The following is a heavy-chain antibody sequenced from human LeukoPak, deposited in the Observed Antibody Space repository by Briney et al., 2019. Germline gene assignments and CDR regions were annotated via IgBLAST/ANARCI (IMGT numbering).Heavy chain of an antibody. J-gene: IGHJ6*03. CDR2: IRYDGSNK. CDR3: ARKMYYDFWSGYKTMDV. CDR1: GFTFSSYG. Sequence: GGSLRLSCAASGFTFSSYGMHWVRQAPGKGLEWVAFIRYDGSNKYYADSVKGRFTISRDNSKNTLYLQMNGLRAEDTAVYYCARKMYYDFWSGYKTMDVWGKGTTVTVSS. D-gene: IGHD3-3*01. V-gene: IGHV3-30*02.